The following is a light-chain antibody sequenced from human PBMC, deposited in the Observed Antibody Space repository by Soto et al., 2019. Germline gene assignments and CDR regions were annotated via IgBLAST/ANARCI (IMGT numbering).Light chain of an antibody. CDR2: LGS. V-gene: IGKV2-28*01. Sequence: DIVMTQSPLSLPVSPGAPASISCRSSQSLLHNNGYNYLDWYLQKPGQSPQLLIYLGSNRASGVLDRFSSSGSGADFTLKISRVEAEDVWVYYCMQALQAPLYTFGQGTKLEIK. CDR3: MQALQAPLYT. CDR1: QSLLHNNGYNY. J-gene: IGKJ2*01.